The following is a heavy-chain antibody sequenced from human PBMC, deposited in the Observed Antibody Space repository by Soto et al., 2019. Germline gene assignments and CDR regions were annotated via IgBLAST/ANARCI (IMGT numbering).Heavy chain of an antibody. V-gene: IGHV1-46*01. CDR3: ARSPYSSGYYYAIDY. J-gene: IGHJ4*02. CDR2: INPSGGST. D-gene: IGHD3-22*01. Sequence: ASVKVSCKASGYTLIMYYIHWMRQAPGQGLGWMGLINPSGGSTTYAQKFQGRVTMTRDTSTSTVYMDLSSLKSEDTAVYYCARSPYSSGYYYAIDYWGQGTQVTVSS. CDR1: GYTLIMYY.